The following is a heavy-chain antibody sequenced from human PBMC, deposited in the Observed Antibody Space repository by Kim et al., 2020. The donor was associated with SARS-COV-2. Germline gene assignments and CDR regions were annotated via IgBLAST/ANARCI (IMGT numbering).Heavy chain of an antibody. Sequence: SETLYLTCTVSGGSISSSSYYWGWIRQPPGKGLEWIGSIYYSGSTYYNPSLKSRVTISVDTSKNQFSLKLSSVTAADTAVYYCAIRGGDGYNSPFDYWGQGTLVTVSS. V-gene: IGHV4-39*01. CDR2: IYYSGST. CDR1: GGSISSSSYY. D-gene: IGHD5-12*01. J-gene: IGHJ4*02. CDR3: AIRGGDGYNSPFDY.